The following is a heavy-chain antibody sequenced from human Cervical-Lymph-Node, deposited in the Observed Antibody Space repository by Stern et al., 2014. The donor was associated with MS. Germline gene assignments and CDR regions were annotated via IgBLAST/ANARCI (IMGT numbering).Heavy chain of an antibody. J-gene: IGHJ4*02. CDR2: INGTGTTT. CDR3: SRDSTEPS. CDR1: GFTPSRSW. Sequence: EVHLVESGGGVVKLGGSLRLSWAAPGFTPSRSWMHWVGQAPGKGRGGVSRINGTGTTTATADSVRGRFTISRDNAKNMVYLLMNSLRVEDTGVYYCSRDSTEPSWGQGTLVTVSS. V-gene: IGHV3-74*01. D-gene: IGHD1-26*01.